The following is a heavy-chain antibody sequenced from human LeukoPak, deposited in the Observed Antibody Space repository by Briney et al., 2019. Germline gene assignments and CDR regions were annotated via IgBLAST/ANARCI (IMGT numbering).Heavy chain of an antibody. CDR3: ATDRDTMVRGVITPHGMDV. CDR2: FDPEDGET. D-gene: IGHD3-10*01. CDR1: GYTLTELS. V-gene: IGHV1-24*01. Sequence: EASVKVSCKVSGYTLTELSMHWVRQAPGKGLEWMGGFDPEDGETIYAQKFQGRVTMTEDTSTDTAYMELSSLRSEDTAVYYCATDRDTMVRGVITPHGMDVWGQGTTVTVSS. J-gene: IGHJ6*02.